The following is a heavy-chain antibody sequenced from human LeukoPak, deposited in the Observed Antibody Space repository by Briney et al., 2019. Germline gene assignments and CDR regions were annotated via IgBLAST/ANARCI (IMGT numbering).Heavy chain of an antibody. CDR1: GYTLTELS. CDR2: FDLGDDEK. V-gene: IGHV1-24*01. Sequence: ASVKVSCKVSGYTLTELSMHWVRQVPAKGFEWMGGFDLGDDEKIYARKFQGRVTMTEDTSADTVYLELSSLRSEDTAVYYCATVETEYYYDSSGYYYWGQGTLVTVSS. D-gene: IGHD3-22*01. J-gene: IGHJ4*02. CDR3: ATVETEYYYDSSGYYY.